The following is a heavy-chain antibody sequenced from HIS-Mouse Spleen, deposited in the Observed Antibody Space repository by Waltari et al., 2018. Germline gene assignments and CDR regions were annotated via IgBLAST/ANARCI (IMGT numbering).Heavy chain of an antibody. CDR2: IYYSGST. CDR1: GGSISSSRYS. J-gene: IGHJ2*01. Sequence: QLQLQESGPGLVKPSETLSLTCTVSGGSISSSRYSWAWIRQPPGKGLEWIGSIYYSGSTYYNPSLKSRVTISVDTSKNQFSLKLSSVTAADTAVYYCAREIPYSSSWYDWYFDLWGRGTLVTVSS. V-gene: IGHV4-39*07. D-gene: IGHD6-13*01. CDR3: AREIPYSSSWYDWYFDL.